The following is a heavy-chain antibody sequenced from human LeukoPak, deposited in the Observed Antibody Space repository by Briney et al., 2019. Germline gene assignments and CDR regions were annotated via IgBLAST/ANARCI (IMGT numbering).Heavy chain of an antibody. CDR3: MTHLDSHKGYYFDY. CDR1: GGSISGNYHY. J-gene: IGHJ4*02. V-gene: IGHV4-39*01. D-gene: IGHD3-3*01. CDR2: IYFSGTT. Sequence: PSETLSLTCTVSGGSISGNYHYWGWIRQPPGMGLEWIGTIYFSGTTSYNPSLKSRVTISVDTSRNQFSLKLSSVTATDTAVYFCMTHLDSHKGYYFDYWGQGALVTVSS.